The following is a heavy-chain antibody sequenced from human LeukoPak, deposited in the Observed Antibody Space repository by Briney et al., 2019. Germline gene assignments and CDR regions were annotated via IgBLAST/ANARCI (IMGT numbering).Heavy chain of an antibody. D-gene: IGHD3-3*01. Sequence: GGSLRLSCAASGFTFSSYEMNWVRQAPGKGLEWVSVIYSGGSTYYADSVKGRFTISRDNSKNTLYLQMNSLRAEDTAVYYCARGRTLRFLEWFVFDYWGQGTLVTVSS. CDR3: ARGRTLRFLEWFVFDY. CDR2: IYSGGST. V-gene: IGHV3-66*02. J-gene: IGHJ4*02. CDR1: GFTFSSYE.